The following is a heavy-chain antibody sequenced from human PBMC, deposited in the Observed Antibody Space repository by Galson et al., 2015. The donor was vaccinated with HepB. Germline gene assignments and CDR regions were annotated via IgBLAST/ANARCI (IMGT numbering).Heavy chain of an antibody. J-gene: IGHJ4*02. D-gene: IGHD5-24*01. CDR2: ISAYNGNT. Sequence: SVKVSCKASGYTLTTYGVSWVRQAPGQGLEWMGRISAYNGNTDYAQKLQGRVTMTTDTSTSTAYMELRSLRSDDTAIYYCARGRVATIGGPTFDYWGQGTLVTVSS. CDR1: GYTLTTYG. V-gene: IGHV1-18*01. CDR3: ARGRVATIGGPTFDY.